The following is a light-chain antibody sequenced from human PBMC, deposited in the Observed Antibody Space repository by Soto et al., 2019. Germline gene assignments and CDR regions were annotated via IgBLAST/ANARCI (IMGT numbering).Light chain of an antibody. CDR2: DVS. CDR3: SSYTSATTYV. V-gene: IGLV2-14*01. J-gene: IGLJ1*01. Sequence: QSALTQPASVSGSPGQSITISCTGTSSDVGAYNYDSWYQQYPGEAPKVIIYDVSHRPAGVSNRFSGSKSGNTASLTISGLQTQDEAYYYCSSYTSATTYVFGTGTKVTVL. CDR1: SSDVGAYNY.